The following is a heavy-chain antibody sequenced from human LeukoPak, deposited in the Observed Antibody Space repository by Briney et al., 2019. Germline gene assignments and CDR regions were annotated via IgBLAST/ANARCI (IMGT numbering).Heavy chain of an antibody. CDR1: GFTVSSNY. CDR3: ARDRYGSNWFDP. J-gene: IGHJ5*02. V-gene: IGHV3-53*01. D-gene: IGHD4-17*01. Sequence: GGTLRLSCAASGFTVSSNYMSWVRQAPGKGLEWVSIIYSGGSTFYADSVKGRFTISRDNSKNALYLQMNSLRADDTAVYYCARDRYGSNWFDPWGQGTLVTVSS. CDR2: IYSGGST.